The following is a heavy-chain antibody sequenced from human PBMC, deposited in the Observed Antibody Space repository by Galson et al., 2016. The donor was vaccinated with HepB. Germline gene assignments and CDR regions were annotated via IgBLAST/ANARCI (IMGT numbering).Heavy chain of an antibody. CDR2: IHSSGST. CDR3: ASYTPIVRGVVLGFDN. J-gene: IGHJ4*02. Sequence: SETLSLTCTVSGGSISGYYWSWIRQPPGKGLERIGYIHSSGSTNYNPSLKSRVTISVDTSKNQFSLKLSSVTAADTAVYYCASYTPIVRGVVLGFDNWGQGTLVTVSS. CDR1: GGSISGYY. D-gene: IGHD3-10*01. V-gene: IGHV4-59*01.